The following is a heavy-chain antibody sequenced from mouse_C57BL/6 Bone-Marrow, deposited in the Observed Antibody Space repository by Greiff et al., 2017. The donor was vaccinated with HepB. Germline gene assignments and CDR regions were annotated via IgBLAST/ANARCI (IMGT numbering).Heavy chain of an antibody. D-gene: IGHD1-1*01. Sequence: EVQRVESGEGLVKPGGSLKLSCAASGFTFSSYAMSWVRQTPEKRLEWVAYISSGGDYIYYADTVTGRFTISRDNARNTLYLQMSSLKSEDTAMYYCTRGSLTTVVEGDYWGQGTSVTVSS. V-gene: IGHV5-9-1*02. CDR2: ISSGGDYI. CDR3: TRGSLTTVVEGDY. J-gene: IGHJ4*01. CDR1: GFTFSSYA.